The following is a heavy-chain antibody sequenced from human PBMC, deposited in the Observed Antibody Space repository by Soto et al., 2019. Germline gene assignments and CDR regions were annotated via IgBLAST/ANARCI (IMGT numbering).Heavy chain of an antibody. J-gene: IGHJ4*02. CDR3: ARGLDQPPVGLYFDN. CDR1: GGTFNSYI. Sequence: QVQLVQSGAEVKKPGSSVKVSCKASGGTFNSYIVNWVRQAPGQGLEWMGGIMPVFGTAKYAQKFQDRVTIPADKSTSTAYMELRGLKSEDTAVYYCARGLDQPPVGLYFDNWGQGTLVTVTS. V-gene: IGHV1-69*06. CDR2: IMPVFGTA. D-gene: IGHD1-26*01.